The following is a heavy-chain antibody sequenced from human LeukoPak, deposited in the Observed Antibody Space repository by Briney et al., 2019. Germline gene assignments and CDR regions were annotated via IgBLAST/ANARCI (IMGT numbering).Heavy chain of an antibody. V-gene: IGHV1-69*13. D-gene: IGHD4-17*01. J-gene: IGHJ1*01. Sequence: ASVKVSCKASGYTFIGYYMHWVRQAPGQGLEWMGGIIPIFGTANYAQKFQGRVTITADESTSTAYMELSSLRSEDTAVYYCARESPYGIRNWGQGTLVTVSS. CDR3: ARESPYGIRN. CDR2: IIPIFGTA. CDR1: GYTFIGYY.